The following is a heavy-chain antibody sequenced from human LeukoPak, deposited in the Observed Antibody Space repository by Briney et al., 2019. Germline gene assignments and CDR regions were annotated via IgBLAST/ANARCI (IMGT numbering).Heavy chain of an antibody. J-gene: IGHJ4*02. CDR3: AKDQGGPGYCSSTSCYSFFDY. D-gene: IGHD2-2*03. Sequence: GGTLRLSCAASGFTFRNYGMNWVRQAPGKGLEWVSAISGSGGSTYYADSVKGRFTISRDNSKNTLYLQMNSLRAEDTAVYYCAKDQGGPGYCSSTSCYSFFDYWGQGTLVTVSS. CDR1: GFTFRNYG. V-gene: IGHV3-23*01. CDR2: ISGSGGST.